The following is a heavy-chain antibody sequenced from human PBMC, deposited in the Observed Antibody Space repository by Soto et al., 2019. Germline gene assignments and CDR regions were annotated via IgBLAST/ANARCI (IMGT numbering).Heavy chain of an antibody. D-gene: IGHD2-21*01. CDR3: ARVPGYSIGDL. CDR1: GYTFTSYA. Sequence: QVQLVQSGAEVKKPGASVKVSCKASGYTFTSYAMHWVRQAPGQRLEWMGWINAGNGNTKYSQKFQGRVTITRDTSATTADMELSSLRSEDTAVYYWARVPGYSIGDLWGRGTLVTVSS. J-gene: IGHJ2*01. CDR2: INAGNGNT. V-gene: IGHV1-3*01.